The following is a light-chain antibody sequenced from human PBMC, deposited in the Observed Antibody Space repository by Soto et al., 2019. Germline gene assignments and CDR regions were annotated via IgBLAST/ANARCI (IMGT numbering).Light chain of an antibody. CDR1: SSDVGGYNL. CDR3: CSYAGTSLRV. J-gene: IGLJ3*02. V-gene: IGLV2-23*01. Sequence: QSALTQPPSASGSPGQSVSMSCTGTSSDVGGYNLVSWYQQHPGKAPKLMIYEDYKRPSGVSTRFSGSKSGNTASLTISGLQADDEADYYCCSYAGTSLRVFGGGTKLTVL. CDR2: EDY.